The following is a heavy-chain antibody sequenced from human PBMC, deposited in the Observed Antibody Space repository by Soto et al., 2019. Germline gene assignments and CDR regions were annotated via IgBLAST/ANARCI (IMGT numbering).Heavy chain of an antibody. CDR2: IYYIGST. V-gene: IGHV4-59*01. Sequence: PSETLSLTCAVSGGSISSYYWSWIRQPPGKGLEWIGYIYYIGSTNYNPSLKSRVTISVDTSKNQFSLKLTSVTAADTAVYYCARSRYTSGWWTPPFDYWGQGTLVTVSS. D-gene: IGHD6-19*01. J-gene: IGHJ4*02. CDR3: ARSRYTSGWWTPPFDY. CDR1: GGSISSYY.